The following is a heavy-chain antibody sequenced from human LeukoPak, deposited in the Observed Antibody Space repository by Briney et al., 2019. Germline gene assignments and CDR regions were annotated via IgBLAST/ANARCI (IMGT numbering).Heavy chain of an antibody. CDR1: GGSFSGYY. V-gene: IGHV4-34*01. D-gene: IGHD3-10*01. CDR2: INHSGST. Sequence: SETLSLTCAVYGGSFSGYYWSWIRQPPGKGLEWIGEINHSGSTNYNPSLKSRVTISVDTSKNQCSLKLSSVTAADTAVYYCARSGSGSLNWFDPWGQGTLVTVSS. CDR3: ARSGSGSLNWFDP. J-gene: IGHJ5*02.